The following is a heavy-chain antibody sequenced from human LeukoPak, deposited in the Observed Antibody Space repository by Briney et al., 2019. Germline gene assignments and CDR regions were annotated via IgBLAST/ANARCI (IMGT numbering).Heavy chain of an antibody. CDR3: ARAPGHQRDFDWLHYFDY. D-gene: IGHD3-9*01. V-gene: IGHV1-69*04. CDR2: IIPIFGIA. J-gene: IGHJ4*02. CDR1: GGTFSSYA. Sequence: ASVKVSCKASGGTFSSYAISWVRQAPGRGLEWMGRIIPIFGIANYAQKFQGRVTITADKSTSTAYMELSSLRSEDTAVYYCARAPGHQRDFDWLHYFDYWGQGTLVTVSS.